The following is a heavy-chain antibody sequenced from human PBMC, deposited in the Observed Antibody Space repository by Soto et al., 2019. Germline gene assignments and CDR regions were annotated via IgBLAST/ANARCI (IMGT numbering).Heavy chain of an antibody. CDR3: ARTLTGKYSGYDFVDY. D-gene: IGHD5-12*01. J-gene: IGHJ4*02. CDR1: GFTFSDYY. CDR2: ISSSGSTI. Sequence: GGSLRLSCAASGFTFSDYYMSWIRQAPGKGLEWVSYISSSGSTIYYADSVKGRFTISRDNAKNSLYLQMNSLRAEDTAVYYCARTLTGKYSGYDFVDYWGQGTLVTVSS. V-gene: IGHV3-11*01.